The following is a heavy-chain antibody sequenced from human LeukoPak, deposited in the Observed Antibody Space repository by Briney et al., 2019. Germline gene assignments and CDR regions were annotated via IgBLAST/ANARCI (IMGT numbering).Heavy chain of an antibody. Sequence: WGSLRLSGAASGFTFSSYSMNWVRQAPGKGLEWVSYISSSGSTIYYADSVKGRFTISRDNAKNSLYLQMNSLRAEDTAVYYCARPSSYASGSYGGPSGYWGQGTLVTVSS. CDR1: GFTFSSYS. J-gene: IGHJ4*02. D-gene: IGHD3-10*01. V-gene: IGHV3-48*04. CDR2: ISSSGSTI. CDR3: ARPSSYASGSYGGPSGY.